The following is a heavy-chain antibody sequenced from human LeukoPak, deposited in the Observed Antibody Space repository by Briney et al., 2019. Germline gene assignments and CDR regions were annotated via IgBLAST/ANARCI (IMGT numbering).Heavy chain of an antibody. CDR2: IKSKTEDGAT. V-gene: IGHV3-15*01. CDR1: GFIFNNAW. CDR3: TTARSPDSSGYLPYYFDY. J-gene: IGHJ4*02. D-gene: IGHD3-22*01. Sequence: GSLRLSCAASGFIFNNAWMGWVRQAPGKGLEWVGRIKSKTEDGATDYAAPVQGRFTISRDDSKNTLYLQMNSLKTEDTAVYYCTTARSPDSSGYLPYYFDYWGQGTLVTVSS.